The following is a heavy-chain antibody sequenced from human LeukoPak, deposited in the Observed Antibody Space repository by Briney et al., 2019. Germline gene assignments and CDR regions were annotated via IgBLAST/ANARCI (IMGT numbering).Heavy chain of an antibody. D-gene: IGHD6-6*01. CDR1: GDSITSYY. Sequence: SQTLSLTCTVSGDSITSYYWTYIRQPAGKGLEWIGRIHTSGSTNYNSSLKSRVTMSVDTSTSQFSLNLSSVTAADTAMYYCAREFSGTSIAARVFDSWGQGTLVTVSS. CDR2: IHTSGST. CDR3: AREFSGTSIAARVFDS. J-gene: IGHJ4*02. V-gene: IGHV4-4*07.